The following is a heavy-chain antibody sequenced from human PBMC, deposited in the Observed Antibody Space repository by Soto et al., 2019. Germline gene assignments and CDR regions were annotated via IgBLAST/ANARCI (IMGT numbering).Heavy chain of an antibody. CDR3: ARDLTQYYDFWSGPGP. Sequence: SVKVSCKASGGTFSSYAISWVRQAPGQGLEWMGGIIPIFGTANYAQKFQGRVTITADKSTSTAYMELSSLRSEDTAVYYCARDLTQYYDFWSGPGPWGQGTLVTV. CDR1: GGTFSSYA. V-gene: IGHV1-69*06. J-gene: IGHJ5*02. D-gene: IGHD3-3*01. CDR2: IIPIFGTA.